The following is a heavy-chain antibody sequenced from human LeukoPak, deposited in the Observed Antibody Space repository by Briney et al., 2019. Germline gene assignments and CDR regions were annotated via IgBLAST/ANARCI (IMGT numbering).Heavy chain of an antibody. V-gene: IGHV3-53*01. CDR1: GFIVNSYA. J-gene: IGHJ4*02. CDR2: IYSDGVT. CDR3: AKERAGYTNPYYFDY. Sequence: GGSLRLSCAASGFIVNSYAMSWVRQAPGKGLAWVSLIYSDGVTQYADSVRGRFTISRDNSKNTLYLHMNSLRAEDTAVYYCAKERAGYTNPYYFDYWGQGTLVTVSS. D-gene: IGHD2-2*02.